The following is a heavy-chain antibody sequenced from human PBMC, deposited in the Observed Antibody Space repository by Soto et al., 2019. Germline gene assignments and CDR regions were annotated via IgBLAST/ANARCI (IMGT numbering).Heavy chain of an antibody. Sequence: LRLSCVASGFTFSSYAMHWVRQAPGKGLEWVAVIAYDGRNKYYADSVKGRFTISRDNSKNTLYLQMNSLRIEDTAVYYCAREPETNGYSYDYFDYWGQGTLVTVSS. V-gene: IGHV3-30*04. D-gene: IGHD5-18*01. CDR2: IAYDGRNK. CDR3: AREPETNGYSYDYFDY. CDR1: GFTFSSYA. J-gene: IGHJ4*02.